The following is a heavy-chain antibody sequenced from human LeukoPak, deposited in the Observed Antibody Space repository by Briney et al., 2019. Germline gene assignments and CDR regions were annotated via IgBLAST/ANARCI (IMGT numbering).Heavy chain of an antibody. Sequence: ASVKVSCKTSGYSFISYGITWVRQAPGQGLEWMGWISAYTGITEYAQNLQGRVTMTTDTSTSTAYMEVRSLRSDDTAVYYCARVPDSSGWIFDDWGQGTLVTVSS. CDR1: GYSFISYG. V-gene: IGHV1-18*01. J-gene: IGHJ4*02. CDR2: ISAYTGIT. D-gene: IGHD6-19*01. CDR3: ARVPDSSGWIFDD.